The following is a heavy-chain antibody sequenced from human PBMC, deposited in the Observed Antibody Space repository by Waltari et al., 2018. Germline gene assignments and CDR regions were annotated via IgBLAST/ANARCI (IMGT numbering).Heavy chain of an antibody. CDR2: ISYGGSNK. CDR3: AKEGDSSGLYCYYYYIDV. D-gene: IGHD3-22*01. J-gene: IGHJ6*03. CDR1: GFTFSSYG. V-gene: IGHV3-30*18. Sequence: QVQLVESGGGVVQPGRSLRLSCAASGFTFSSYGMHWVRQAPGKGLEWVAVISYGGSNKYYADSVEGRFTISRDNSKNTLYLQMNSLRAEDTAVYYCAKEGDSSGLYCYYYYIDVWGKGTTVTVSS.